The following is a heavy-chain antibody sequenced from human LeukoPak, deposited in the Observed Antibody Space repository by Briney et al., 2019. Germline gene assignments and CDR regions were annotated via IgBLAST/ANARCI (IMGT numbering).Heavy chain of an antibody. CDR1: GFIYDDYA. Sequence: PGGSLRLSCAASGFIYDDYAMHWVRQAPGKGLEWVSGIIWNSGSIDYADSVKGRFTISRDNAKNSLYLQMNSLRAEDTALYYCAKDRGMGFGTNYGMDVWGQGTTVTVSS. J-gene: IGHJ6*02. CDR2: IIWNSGSI. V-gene: IGHV3-9*01. CDR3: AKDRGMGFGTNYGMDV. D-gene: IGHD3-10*01.